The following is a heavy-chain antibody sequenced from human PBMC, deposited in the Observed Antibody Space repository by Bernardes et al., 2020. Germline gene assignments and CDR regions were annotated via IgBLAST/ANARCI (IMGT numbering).Heavy chain of an antibody. CDR3: ARDRALGVWDYGDYVHGSEFDP. D-gene: IGHD4-17*01. J-gene: IGHJ5*02. CDR2: IYYSGST. CDR1: GGSVSSGSYY. V-gene: IGHV4-61*01. Sequence: SETLSLTCTVSGGSVSSGSYYWSWIRQPPGKGLEWIGYIYYSGSTNYNPSLKSRVTISVDTSKNQFSLKLSSVTAADTAVYYCARDRALGVWDYGDYVHGSEFDPWGQGTLVTVSS.